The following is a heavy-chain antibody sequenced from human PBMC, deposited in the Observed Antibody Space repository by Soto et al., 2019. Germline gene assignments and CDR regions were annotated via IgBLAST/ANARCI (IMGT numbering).Heavy chain of an antibody. D-gene: IGHD2-8*01. Sequence: QVQLQESGPGLVKPSQTLSLTCTVSGGSISSGDYYWSWIRQPPGKGLEWIGYIYYSGSTYYNPSLTSRVTISVDTSKNQFSLKLSSVTAADTAVYYCARDLRYCTNGVCYNAFDIWGQGTMVTVSS. J-gene: IGHJ3*02. CDR3: ARDLRYCTNGVCYNAFDI. CDR1: GGSISSGDYY. V-gene: IGHV4-30-4*01. CDR2: IYYSGST.